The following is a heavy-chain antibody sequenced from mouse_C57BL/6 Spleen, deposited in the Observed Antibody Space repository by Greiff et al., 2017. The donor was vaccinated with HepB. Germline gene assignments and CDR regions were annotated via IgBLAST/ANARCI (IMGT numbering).Heavy chain of an antibody. CDR2: IDPSDSET. CDR3: ARSRLRDYYAMDY. Sequence: VQLQQPGAELVRPGSSVKLSCKASGYTFTSYWMHWVKQRPIQGLEWIGNIDPSDSETHYNQKFKDKATLTVDKSSSTAYMQLSSLTSEDSAVYYCARSRLRDYYAMDYWGQGTSVTVSS. CDR1: GYTFTSYW. J-gene: IGHJ4*01. V-gene: IGHV1-52*01. D-gene: IGHD2-4*01.